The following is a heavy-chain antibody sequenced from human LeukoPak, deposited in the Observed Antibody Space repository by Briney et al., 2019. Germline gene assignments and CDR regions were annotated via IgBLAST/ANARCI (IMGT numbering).Heavy chain of an antibody. V-gene: IGHV4-4*07. CDR3: ARDYRSGWYLGGNWFDP. D-gene: IGHD6-19*01. CDR2: IYGSGST. CDR1: GASISSY. J-gene: IGHJ5*02. Sequence: SETLSLTCSVSGASISSYWSWIRQPAGKGLEWIGRIYGSGSTNYNPSLKSRVTISVDTSKNQFSLKLSSVTAADTAVYYCARDYRSGWYLGGNWFDPWGQGTLVTVSS.